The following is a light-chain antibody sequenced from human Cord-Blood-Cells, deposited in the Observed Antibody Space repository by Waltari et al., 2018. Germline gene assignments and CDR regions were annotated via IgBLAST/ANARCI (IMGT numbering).Light chain of an antibody. J-gene: IGKJ1*01. CDR1: QSISSW. CDR3: QQYNSYRT. V-gene: IGKV1-5*03. CDR2: KAS. Sequence: DIQMTQSPSTLSASVGDRVTITCRARQSISSWLALYQQKPGKAPKLLIYKASSLESGGPSRFSGDGSGTEFTLTISSLQPDDFATYYCQQYNSYRTFGQGTKVEIK.